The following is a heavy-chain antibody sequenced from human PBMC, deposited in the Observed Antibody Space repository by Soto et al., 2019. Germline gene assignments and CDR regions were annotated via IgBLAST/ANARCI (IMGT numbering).Heavy chain of an antibody. CDR2: ISAYNGNT. J-gene: IGHJ4*02. V-gene: IGHV1-18*01. CDR1: GYTFTSYG. Sequence: GASVKVSCKASGYTFTSYGISWVRQAPGQGLEWMGWISAYNGNTNYAQKLQGRVTMTTDTSTSTAYMELRSLRSDDTAVYYCASTIAYSSGWYELTDYWGQGTLVTVSS. D-gene: IGHD6-19*01. CDR3: ASTIAYSSGWYELTDY.